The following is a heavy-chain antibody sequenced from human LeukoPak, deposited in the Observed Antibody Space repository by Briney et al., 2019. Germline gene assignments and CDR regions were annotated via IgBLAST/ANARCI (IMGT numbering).Heavy chain of an antibody. V-gene: IGHV3-23*01. CDR2: ISGSGGST. Sequence: PGGSLRLSCAASGFTFSIYVMSWVRQAPGKGLEWVSAISGSGGSTYYADSVKGRFTISRDNAKNSLYLQMNSLRAEDTAMYYCARAGRFGESFRDYYYYMDVWGKGTTVTVSS. D-gene: IGHD3-10*01. CDR3: ARAGRFGESFRDYYYYMDV. CDR1: GFTFSIYV. J-gene: IGHJ6*03.